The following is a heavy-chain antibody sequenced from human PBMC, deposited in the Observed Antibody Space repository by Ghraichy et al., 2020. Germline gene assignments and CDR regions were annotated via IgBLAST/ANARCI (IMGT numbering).Heavy chain of an antibody. V-gene: IGHV4-61*01. Sequence: SETLSLTCSVSGDSISSDSYYWSWIRQPPGKGLEWIDQMYHSGSSNYNPSLESRVTMSIDTSKSQFFLKLSSVTAADTALYYCARVPLVIVPAALRGSFDMWGRGTMVTVSP. J-gene: IGHJ3*02. CDR2: MYHSGSS. CDR1: GDSISSDSYY. D-gene: IGHD2-2*01. CDR3: ARVPLVIVPAALRGSFDM.